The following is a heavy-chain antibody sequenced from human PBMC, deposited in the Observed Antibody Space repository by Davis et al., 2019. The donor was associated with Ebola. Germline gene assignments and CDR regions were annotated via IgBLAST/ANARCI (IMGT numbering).Heavy chain of an antibody. D-gene: IGHD6-19*01. J-gene: IGHJ4*02. V-gene: IGHV3-30*02. Sequence: PGGSLRLSCAASGFTFSSYGMHWVRQAPGKGLEWVAFMRYDGSNKYYADSVKGRFTISRDNAKNSLYLQMNSLRAEDTAVYYCAKGGRQWLSGAVLPDYWGQGTLVTVSS. CDR1: GFTFSSYG. CDR2: MRYDGSNK. CDR3: AKGGRQWLSGAVLPDY.